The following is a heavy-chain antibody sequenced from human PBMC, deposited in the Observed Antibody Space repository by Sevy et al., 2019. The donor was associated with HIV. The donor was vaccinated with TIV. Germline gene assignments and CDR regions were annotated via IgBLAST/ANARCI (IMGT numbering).Heavy chain of an antibody. D-gene: IGHD3-3*01. Sequence: SETLSLTCTVSGGSISSYYWSWIRQPPGKGLEWIGYIYYSGSTNYNPSLKSRVTISVDTAKNQFSLKLSSVPAADTAVYYCARHNKHYDFWSDLNWFDPWGQGTLVTVSS. CDR3: ARHNKHYDFWSDLNWFDP. V-gene: IGHV4-59*08. CDR1: GGSISSYY. J-gene: IGHJ5*02. CDR2: IYYSGST.